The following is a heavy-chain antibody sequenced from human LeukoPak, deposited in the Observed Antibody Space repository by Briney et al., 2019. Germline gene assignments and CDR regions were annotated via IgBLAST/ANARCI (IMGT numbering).Heavy chain of an antibody. CDR1: GFSFNSYT. J-gene: IGHJ6*03. Sequence: PGGSLRLSCAASGFSFNSYTMNWVRQAPGQGLEWVSFINSGSDTIYYADSVKGRFTISRDNAKNSLSLQMNSLSAEDTAVYFCARTYDHTGSHYYYYMDVWSKGTTVTVSS. V-gene: IGHV3-48*01. D-gene: IGHD3-22*01. CDR3: ARTYDHTGSHYYYYMDV. CDR2: INSGSDTI.